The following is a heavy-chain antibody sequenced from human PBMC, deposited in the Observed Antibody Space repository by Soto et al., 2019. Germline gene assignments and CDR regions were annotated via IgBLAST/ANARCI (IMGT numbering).Heavy chain of an antibody. J-gene: IGHJ1*01. V-gene: IGHV1-18*01. CDR2: ISAYNGNT. Sequence: GASVKLSCKASGYTFTSNGISWVRQAPGQGLEWMGWISAYNGNTNYAQKLQGRVTMTTDTSTSTAYMELRSLRSDDTAVYYCARDLVGAPPQHWGQGTLVTVSS. CDR3: ARDLVGAPPQH. D-gene: IGHD1-26*01. CDR1: GYTFTSNG.